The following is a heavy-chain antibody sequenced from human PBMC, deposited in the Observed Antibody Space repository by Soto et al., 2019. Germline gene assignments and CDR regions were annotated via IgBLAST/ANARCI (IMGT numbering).Heavy chain of an antibody. J-gene: IGHJ5*01. Sequence: EVQLVESGGGLVQPGGSLRLSCVASGFTFSSYWMHWLRQVPGKGLVWVSRINSEGSTTNYVDSVRGRFIISRDNANNTLYIQMSSLRAEDTAVYYCARDLGTATTAYSWFESWGQGTLVTVSS. V-gene: IGHV3-74*01. D-gene: IGHD1-1*01. CDR3: ARDLGTATTAYSWFES. CDR1: GFTFSSYW. CDR2: INSEGSTT.